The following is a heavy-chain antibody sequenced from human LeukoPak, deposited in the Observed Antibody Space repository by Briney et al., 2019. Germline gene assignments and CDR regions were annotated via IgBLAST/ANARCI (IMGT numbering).Heavy chain of an antibody. CDR2: IIPILGIA. V-gene: IGHV1-69*04. CDR3: ARTVYGSGKKGWFDP. Sequence: ASVKVSCKASGGTFSSYAISWVRQAPGQGLEWMGRIIPILGIANYAQKFQGRVTITADKSTSTAYMELSSLRSEDTAVYYCARTVYGSGKKGWFDPWGQGTLVTVSS. CDR1: GGTFSSYA. J-gene: IGHJ5*02. D-gene: IGHD3-10*01.